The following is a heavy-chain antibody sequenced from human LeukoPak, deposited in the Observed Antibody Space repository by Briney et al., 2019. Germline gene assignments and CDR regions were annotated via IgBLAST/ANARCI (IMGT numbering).Heavy chain of an antibody. V-gene: IGHV4-31*03. CDR3: ARAPRDYYDSSGYPQYYFDY. J-gene: IGHJ4*02. CDR1: GGSISSGGYY. D-gene: IGHD3-22*01. CDR2: IYYSGST. Sequence: SQTLSLTCTVSGGSISSGGYYWSWIRQHPGKGLEWIGYIYYSGSTYYNPSLKSRVTISVDTSKNQFSLKLSSVTAADTAVYYCARAPRDYYDSSGYPQYYFDYWGQGTLVTVSS.